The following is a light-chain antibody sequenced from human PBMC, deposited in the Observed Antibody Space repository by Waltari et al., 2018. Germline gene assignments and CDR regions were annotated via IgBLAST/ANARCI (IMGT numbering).Light chain of an antibody. CDR1: SSDVGGYNY. J-gene: IGLJ2*01. CDR2: DVS. Sequence: QSALTQPASVPGSPGQSITISCTGTSSDVGGYNYVSWYQQHPGKAPKLMIYDVSNRPSWVSNRFSGSKSGNTASLTISGLQAEDEADYYCSSYTSSSTPYVVFGGGTKLTVL. CDR3: SSYTSSSTPYVV. V-gene: IGLV2-14*03.